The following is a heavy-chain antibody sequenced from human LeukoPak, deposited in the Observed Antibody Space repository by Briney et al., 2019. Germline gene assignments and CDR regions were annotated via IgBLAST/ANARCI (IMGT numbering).Heavy chain of an antibody. J-gene: IGHJ4*02. Sequence: GGSLRLSCAASGFTFNSYAMYWVRQAPGKGLEWISGIFGSGGSPHYADSVKGRFTISRDNSQNTGYLQLDSLRVEDTALYYCGKTTVGYSSGRYPGWPVDYWGQGALVTVSS. CDR2: IFGSGGSP. D-gene: IGHD2-15*01. CDR1: GFTFNSYA. V-gene: IGHV3-23*01. CDR3: GKTTVGYSSGRYPGWPVDY.